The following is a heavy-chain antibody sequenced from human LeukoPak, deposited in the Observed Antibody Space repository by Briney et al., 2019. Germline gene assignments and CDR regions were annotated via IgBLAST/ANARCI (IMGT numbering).Heavy chain of an antibody. D-gene: IGHD3-3*01. CDR2: ISHESTTT. V-gene: IGHV3-48*01. CDR1: GFTFSIYS. Sequence: RGSLRLSCAASGFTFSIYSMNWVRQAPGRGLEWISYISHESTTTYYADSVKGRFTISRDDSKNTLYLQMNSLRAEDTAVYYCAKDGSYYDFWSGYPSNYMDVWGKGTTVTVSS. J-gene: IGHJ6*03. CDR3: AKDGSYYDFWSGYPSNYMDV.